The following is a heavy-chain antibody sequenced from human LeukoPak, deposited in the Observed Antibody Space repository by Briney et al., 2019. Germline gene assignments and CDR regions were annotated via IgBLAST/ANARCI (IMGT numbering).Heavy chain of an antibody. J-gene: IGHJ6*02. V-gene: IGHV4-38-2*02. CDR3: ARDLGYCSGGSCYSGGAYYGMDV. CDR2: IYHSGST. CDR1: GYSISSGYY. D-gene: IGHD2-15*01. Sequence: SETLSLTCTVSGYSISSGYYWGWIRQPPGKGLEWIGSIYHSGSTYYNPSLKSRVTISVDTSKNQFSLKLSSVTAADTAVYYCARDLGYCSGGSCYSGGAYYGMDVWGQGTTVTVSS.